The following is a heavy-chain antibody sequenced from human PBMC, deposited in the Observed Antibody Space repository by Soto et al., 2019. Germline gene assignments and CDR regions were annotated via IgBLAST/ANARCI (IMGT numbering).Heavy chain of an antibody. Sequence: QVQLVQSGAEVKKPGTSVKVSCKASGDTFTDYYIHWVRQAPGQGLEWMGTVNPSGGHTTYAQHFLGRMTMTRDTSTSTLYMELTSLTSEDTAVYYCARGGHVVVVTAALDFWGQGTLVTVSS. V-gene: IGHV1-46*01. CDR3: ARGGHVVVVTAALDF. CDR1: GDTFTDYY. CDR2: VNPSGGHT. J-gene: IGHJ4*02. D-gene: IGHD2-21*02.